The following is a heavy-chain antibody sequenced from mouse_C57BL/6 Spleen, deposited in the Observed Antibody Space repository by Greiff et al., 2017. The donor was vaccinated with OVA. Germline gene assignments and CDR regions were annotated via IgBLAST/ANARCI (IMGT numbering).Heavy chain of an antibody. Sequence: EVQLQQSGPELVKPGASVKISCKASGYTFTDYYMNWVKQSHGKSLEWIGDINTNNGGTSYNQKFKGKATLTVDKSSSTAYMELRSLTSEDSAVYYFAREYYYYGSRFYAMDYWGQGTSVTVSS. CDR3: AREYYYYGSRFYAMDY. CDR1: GYTFTDYY. J-gene: IGHJ4*01. CDR2: INTNNGGT. V-gene: IGHV1-26*01. D-gene: IGHD1-1*01.